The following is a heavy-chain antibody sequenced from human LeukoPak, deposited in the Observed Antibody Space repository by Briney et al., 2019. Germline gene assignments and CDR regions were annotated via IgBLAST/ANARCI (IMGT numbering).Heavy chain of an antibody. D-gene: IGHD3-10*01. CDR1: GYTFTGYY. J-gene: IGHJ4*02. Sequence: ASVKVSCKASGYTFTGYYMHWLRQAPGQGLEWMGWINPNSGGTNYAQKFQGRVTMTRDTSISTAYMELSRLRSDDTAVYYCARYYYGSGRIDYWGQGTLVTVSS. V-gene: IGHV1-2*02. CDR2: INPNSGGT. CDR3: ARYYYGSGRIDY.